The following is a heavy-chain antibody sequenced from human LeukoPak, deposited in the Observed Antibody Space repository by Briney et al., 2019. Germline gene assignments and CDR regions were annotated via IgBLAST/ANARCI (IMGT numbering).Heavy chain of an antibody. CDR2: IYYSGNT. Sequence: SETLSLTCTVSGGSISSYYWSWIRQPPGKGLERIGYIYYSGNTNYNPSLKSRVTISVDTSKNQFSLKLSSVTAADTAVYYCARAARGYNTLFFDYWGQGTLVTVSS. V-gene: IGHV4-59*01. J-gene: IGHJ4*02. CDR1: GGSISSYY. D-gene: IGHD5-24*01. CDR3: ARAARGYNTLFFDY.